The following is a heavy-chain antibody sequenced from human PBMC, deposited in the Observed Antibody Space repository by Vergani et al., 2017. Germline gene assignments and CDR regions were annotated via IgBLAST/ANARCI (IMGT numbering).Heavy chain of an antibody. J-gene: IGHJ4*02. CDR3: ASITGIQLWYSDY. D-gene: IGHD5-18*01. V-gene: IGHV3-21*01. CDR1: GFTFSSYS. CDR2: ISSSSSYI. Sequence: EVQLVESGGGLVKPGGSLRLSCAASGFTFSSYSMNWVRQAPGKGLEWVSSISSSSSYIYYADSVKGRFTISRDNAKNSLYLQMNSLRAEDTAVYYCASITGIQLWYSDYWGQGTLVTVSS.